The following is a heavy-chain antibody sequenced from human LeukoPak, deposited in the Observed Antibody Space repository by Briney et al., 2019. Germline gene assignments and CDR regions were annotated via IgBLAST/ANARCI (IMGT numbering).Heavy chain of an antibody. CDR1: GGSISSYY. CDR2: INHSGST. J-gene: IGHJ4*02. Sequence: SETLSLTCAVSGGSISSYYWSWIRQPPGKGLEWIGEINHSGSTNYNPSLKSRVTISVDTSKNQFSLKLSSVTAADTAVYYCARGPQGAVAEPTPLDYWGQGTLVTVSS. CDR3: ARGPQGAVAEPTPLDY. D-gene: IGHD6-19*01. V-gene: IGHV4-34*01.